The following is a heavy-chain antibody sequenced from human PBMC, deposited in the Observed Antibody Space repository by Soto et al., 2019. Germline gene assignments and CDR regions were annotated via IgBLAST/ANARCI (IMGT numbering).Heavy chain of an antibody. V-gene: IGHV3-30*03. D-gene: IGHD3-3*01. J-gene: IGHJ4*02. CDR1: GFKFGSYG. CDR3: AREGVFGLVSIVPHDY. Sequence: VQLLQSGGGEVQPGGSLRVSCAASGFKFGSYGMLWVRQAPGKGLEWVSFISFDGITQHYADSVKGRFTISRDNSENTLYLQLNSLRPDDTAEYYCAREGVFGLVSIVPHDYWGQGALVTVSS. CDR2: ISFDGITQ.